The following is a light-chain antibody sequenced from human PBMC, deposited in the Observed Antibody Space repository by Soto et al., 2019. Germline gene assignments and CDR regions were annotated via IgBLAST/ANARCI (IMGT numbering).Light chain of an antibody. CDR3: QQYNNWPRT. Sequence: EIVMTQSPATLSVSPGERATLSCRASQSVSSNLAWYQQKPGQAPRLLIYGASTRATGIPARFSGSGSGTEFTLPISRLQSEDFAFYCCQQYNNWPRTFGQGTKVEIK. V-gene: IGKV3-15*01. J-gene: IGKJ1*01. CDR1: QSVSSN. CDR2: GAS.